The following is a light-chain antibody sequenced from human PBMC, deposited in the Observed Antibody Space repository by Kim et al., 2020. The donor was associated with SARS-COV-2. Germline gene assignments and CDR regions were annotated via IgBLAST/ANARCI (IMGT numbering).Light chain of an antibody. Sequence: DIVLTQSPLSSLVTLGQPASISCRSSQSLVRSDGNSYLSWLQQRPGQPPRLLIYKISKRFSGVPDRFSGSGAGTDFTLKISRVEAEDVGVYYCVQGIQFPHTFGQGTKLEIK. CDR3: VQGIQFPHT. CDR1: QSLVRSDGNSY. J-gene: IGKJ2*01. CDR2: KIS. V-gene: IGKV2-24*01.